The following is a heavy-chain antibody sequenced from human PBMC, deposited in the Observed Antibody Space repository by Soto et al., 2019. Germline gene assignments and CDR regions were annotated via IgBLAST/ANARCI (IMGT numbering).Heavy chain of an antibody. J-gene: IGHJ5*02. CDR1: GFIVSSNY. V-gene: IGHV3-66*01. CDR3: ARNPLSSSWYFSP. D-gene: IGHD6-13*01. CDR2: IYSGGNT. Sequence: EVHLVESGGGLVQPGGSLRLSCAASGFIVSSNYMSWVRQAPGKGLEWVSLIYSGGNTFYADSVKGRFTISRDNSKNTLYLQMNSLRAEDTAIYYCARNPLSSSWYFSPRGQGTLVTVSS.